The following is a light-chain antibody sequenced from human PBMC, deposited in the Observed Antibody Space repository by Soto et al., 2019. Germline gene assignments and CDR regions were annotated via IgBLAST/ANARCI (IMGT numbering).Light chain of an antibody. J-gene: IGKJ4*01. Sequence: DIQMTQSPSSVSAYVGDRVTITCRASQGISSWLDWYQQKAGKAPKLLIYIASSLQSGVPSRFSGSGSGTDFTRSISSLQPEDFATYYCQQANSFPLTFGGGTKVEIK. V-gene: IGKV1-12*01. CDR2: IAS. CDR1: QGISSW. CDR3: QQANSFPLT.